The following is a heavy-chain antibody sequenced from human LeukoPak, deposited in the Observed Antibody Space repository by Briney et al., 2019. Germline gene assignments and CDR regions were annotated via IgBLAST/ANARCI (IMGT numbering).Heavy chain of an antibody. CDR3: ARIPLYYDFWSGSHYYYYMDV. CDR1: GFTLTDYY. J-gene: IGHJ6*03. D-gene: IGHD3-3*01. V-gene: IGHV3-11*04. Sequence: GGSLRLSCAASGFTLTDYYMSWIRHAPGKGLEWVSYIRRSGSTIYYADSVEGPFTISRDNAKNSLYLQMNSLRAEYTAVYYCARIPLYYDFWSGSHYYYYMDVWGKGTTVTVS. CDR2: IRRSGSTI.